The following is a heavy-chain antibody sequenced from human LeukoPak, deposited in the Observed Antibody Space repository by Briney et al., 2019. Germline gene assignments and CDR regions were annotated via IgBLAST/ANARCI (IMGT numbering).Heavy chain of an antibody. J-gene: IGHJ4*02. D-gene: IGHD5-18*01. CDR2: IIPIFGTA. CDR3: ARVGSHTAMGNYSGLDY. CDR1: GGTFSSYA. V-gene: IGHV1-69*01. Sequence: SVKVSCKASGGTFSSYAISWVRQAPGQGLEWMGGIIPIFGTANYAQKFQGRVTITADESTSTAYMELSSLRSEDTAVYYCARVGSHTAMGNYSGLDYWGQGTLVTVSS.